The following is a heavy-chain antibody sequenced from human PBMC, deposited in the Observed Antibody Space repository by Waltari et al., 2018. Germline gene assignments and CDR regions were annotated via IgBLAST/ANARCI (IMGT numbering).Heavy chain of an antibody. D-gene: IGHD3-10*01. CDR3: ARGEIWFGEN. CDR2: INHSGST. Sequence: QVQLQQWGAGLLKPSETLSLTCAVYGGSFSGYYWSWIRQPPGKGLEWIGEINHSGSTNYNPSLKSRVTISVDTSKNQFSLKLSSVTAADTAVCYCARGEIWFGENWGQGTLVTVSS. V-gene: IGHV4-34*01. CDR1: GGSFSGYY. J-gene: IGHJ4*02.